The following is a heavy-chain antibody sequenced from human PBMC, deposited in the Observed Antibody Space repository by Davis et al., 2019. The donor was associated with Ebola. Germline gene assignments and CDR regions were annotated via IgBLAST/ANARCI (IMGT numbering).Heavy chain of an antibody. CDR3: AKLRSHDYSDSSDDFYLDL. V-gene: IGHV3-30*18. CDR2: ISSDGTRE. CDR1: GFTFTTST. Sequence: GGSLRLSCVASGFTFTTSTMHWVRQAPGKGLEWVALISSDGTREYYADSVEGRFTISKDNSKNTLYLHMNALTAEDTALSYCAKLRSHDYSDSSDDFYLDLWGRGTLVTVSS. J-gene: IGHJ2*01. D-gene: IGHD1-26*01.